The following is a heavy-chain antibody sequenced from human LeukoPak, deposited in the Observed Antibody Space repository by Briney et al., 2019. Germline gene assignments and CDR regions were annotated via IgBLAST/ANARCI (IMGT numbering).Heavy chain of an antibody. J-gene: IGHJ4*02. CDR3: ARANYFDF. CDR1: GGSISTYY. CDR2: IYYSGST. V-gene: IGHV4-59*01. Sequence: PSETLSLTCSVSGGSISTYYWSWIRRPPGKGLEWIGNIYYSGSTNYNPSLKSRVTISVATSKNQFSLKLSSVTAADTAVYYCARANYFDFWGQGTLVTVSS.